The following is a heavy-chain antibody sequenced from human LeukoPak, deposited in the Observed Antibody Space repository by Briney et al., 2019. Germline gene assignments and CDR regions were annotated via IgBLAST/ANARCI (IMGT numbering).Heavy chain of an antibody. Sequence: SETLSLTCIVSGASIRSSTYYWSWIRQPAEKGLEWIGRIYASESTNYNPSLMSRVTMSVDTSKNQFSLKLSSVTAADTAVYYCARDIGEGGWFWFDPWGQGTLVTASS. CDR3: ARDIGEGGWFWFDP. D-gene: IGHD6-19*01. CDR1: GASIRSSTYY. CDR2: IYASEST. V-gene: IGHV4-61*02. J-gene: IGHJ5*02.